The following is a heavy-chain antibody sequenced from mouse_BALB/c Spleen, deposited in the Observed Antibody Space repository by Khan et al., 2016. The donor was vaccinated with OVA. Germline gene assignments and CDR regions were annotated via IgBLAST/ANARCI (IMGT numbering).Heavy chain of an antibody. V-gene: IGHV5-17*02. Sequence: EVQLLETGGGLVQPGRSQKLSCVASGFTFNSYGMHWARQAPEKGLEWVAYISGDSNTIYYADTVKGRFTISRDNPKNTLFLQMTSLMSEDTAMYYCATSYFYGYYFDYWGPGTTLTVS. D-gene: IGHD1-1*01. CDR1: GFTFNSYG. CDR2: ISGDSNTI. J-gene: IGHJ2*01. CDR3: ATSYFYGYYFDY.